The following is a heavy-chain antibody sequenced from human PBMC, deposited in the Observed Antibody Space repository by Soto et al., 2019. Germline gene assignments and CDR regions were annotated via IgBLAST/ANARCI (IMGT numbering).Heavy chain of an antibody. CDR1: GYTLTELS. D-gene: IGHD4-17*01. J-gene: IGHJ4*02. V-gene: IGHV1-24*01. CDR2: FDPEDGET. CDR3: ATGLGDYVPFDY. Sequence: ASVKVSCKVSGYTLTELSMHWVRQAPGKGLEWMGGFDPEDGETIYAQKFQGRVTMTEDTSTDTAYMELSSLRSEDTAVYYCATGLGDYVPFDYWGQGTLVIVSS.